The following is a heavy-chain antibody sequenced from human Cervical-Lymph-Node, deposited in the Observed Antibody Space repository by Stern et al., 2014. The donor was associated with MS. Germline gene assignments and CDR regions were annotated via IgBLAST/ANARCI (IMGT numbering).Heavy chain of an antibody. V-gene: IGHV3-21*01. Sequence: EVQLEESGGGLVKPGGSLRLSCAASGFTFSSYTMNWVRQAPGKGLEWVSSISSSTSYIYYADSVKGRFTISRDNAKNSLYLQMNSLRAEDTAVYYCANADSFFDYWGQGTLVTVSS. CDR3: ANADSFFDY. D-gene: IGHD2-21*01. CDR2: ISSSTSYI. CDR1: GFTFSSYT. J-gene: IGHJ4*02.